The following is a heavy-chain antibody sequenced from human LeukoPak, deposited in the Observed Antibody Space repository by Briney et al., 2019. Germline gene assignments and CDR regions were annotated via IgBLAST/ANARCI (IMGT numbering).Heavy chain of an antibody. CDR3: AKTISPSYNCFDP. J-gene: IGHJ5*02. D-gene: IGHD1-14*01. Sequence: PGRSLRLSCAASGFTFNIYGMHWVRQAPGKGLEWVAFISYDGSNEYYADSVKGRFTISRDNSKNTLYLHMNSLRSEDTAVYYCAKTISPSYNCFDPWGQGTLVTVSS. CDR2: ISYDGSNE. V-gene: IGHV3-30*18. CDR1: GFTFNIYG.